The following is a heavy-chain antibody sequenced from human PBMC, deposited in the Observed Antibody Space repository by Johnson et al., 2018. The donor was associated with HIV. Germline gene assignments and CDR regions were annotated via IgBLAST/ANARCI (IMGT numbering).Heavy chain of an antibody. Sequence: EVQLVESGGGVVQPGRSLRLSCAASGFTFSGYDMPWVRQATGKGLEWVSAIGTAGDTYCPGSVKGRFTISRDNSKSTLYLQMMSLRVEDTALYYCVEVGLVGGREGVGALDIWGPGTIVTVSS. CDR2: IGTAGDT. V-gene: IGHV3-13*01. D-gene: IGHD1-26*01. CDR1: GFTFSGYD. CDR3: VEVGLVGGREGVGALDI. J-gene: IGHJ3*02.